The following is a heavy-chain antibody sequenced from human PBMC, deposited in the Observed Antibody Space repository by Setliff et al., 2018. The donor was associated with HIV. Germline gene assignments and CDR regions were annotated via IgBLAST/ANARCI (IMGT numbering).Heavy chain of an antibody. CDR3: ARGWHGGMVRVDS. J-gene: IGHJ4*02. CDR2: INHSGSA. Sequence: SETLSLTCGVYGGSFTSYYWNWIRQPPGMGLEWIGEINHSGSANYNPSLRTRVTLSIDTSKKQFSLKLNSVTAADTALYFCARGWHGGMVRVDSWGQGTLVTVSS. CDR1: GGSFTSYY. D-gene: IGHD1-26*01. V-gene: IGHV4-34*01.